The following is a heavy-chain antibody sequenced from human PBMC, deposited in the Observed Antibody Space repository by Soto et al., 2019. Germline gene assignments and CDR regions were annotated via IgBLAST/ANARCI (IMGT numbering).Heavy chain of an antibody. CDR1: GGSISSYY. CDR3: ARHTRYCSSTSCSSSQGRLGYYYYYYMDV. D-gene: IGHD2-2*01. Sequence: SETLSLTCTVSGGSISSYYWSWIRQPPGKGLEWIGYIYYSGSTNYNPSLKSRVTISVDTSKNQFSLKLSSVTAADTAVYYCARHTRYCSSTSCSSSQGRLGYYYYYYMDVWGKGTTVTVSS. CDR2: IYYSGST. V-gene: IGHV4-59*08. J-gene: IGHJ6*03.